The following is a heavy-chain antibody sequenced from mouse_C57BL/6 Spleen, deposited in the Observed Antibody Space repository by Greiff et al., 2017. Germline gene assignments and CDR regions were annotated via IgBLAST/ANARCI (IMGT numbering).Heavy chain of an antibody. CDR1: GYTFTSYW. CDR3: ARSNYYGSSFFDY. J-gene: IGHJ2*03. V-gene: IGHV1-53*01. D-gene: IGHD1-1*01. CDR2: INPSNGGT. Sequence: QVQLQQPGTELVKPGASVKLSCKASGYTFTSYWMHWVKQRPGQGLEWIGNINPSNGGTNYNEKFKSKATMTVDKSSNTAYMQLSSLTSEDSAVYYCARSNYYGSSFFDYWGQGTSLTVSS.